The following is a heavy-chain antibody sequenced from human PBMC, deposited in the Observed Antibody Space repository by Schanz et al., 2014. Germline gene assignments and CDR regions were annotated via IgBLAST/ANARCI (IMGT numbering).Heavy chain of an antibody. D-gene: IGHD3-3*01. CDR1: GYIFINSG. CDR2: ISVYNHNK. V-gene: IGHV1-18*01. J-gene: IGHJ4*02. Sequence: QIQLVQSGPEVKKPGATVKVSCKASGYIFINSGISWVRQAPGQGLEWMGWISVYNHNKEYDQKFQGRVTMTTDTSTSTAYMALTDLRSDDTAMYYCARDRRFFDRDDLYYFDSWGQGTLVTVSS. CDR3: ARDRRFFDRDDLYYFDS.